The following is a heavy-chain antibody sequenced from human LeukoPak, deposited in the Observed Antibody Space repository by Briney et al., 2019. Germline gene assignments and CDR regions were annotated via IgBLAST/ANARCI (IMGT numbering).Heavy chain of an antibody. J-gene: IGHJ4*02. CDR3: ARVDCSGGSCYRFDY. CDR2: INPNDATT. V-gene: IGHV1-46*01. Sequence: GASVKVSCKASGYTLTSYYMQWVRQAPGQGLEWMGIINPNDATTSSARKFQGRVTMTRDTSTSTVYMELRSLTSEDMAVYYCARVDCSGGSCYRFDYWGQGTLVTVSS. D-gene: IGHD2-15*01. CDR1: GYTLTSYY.